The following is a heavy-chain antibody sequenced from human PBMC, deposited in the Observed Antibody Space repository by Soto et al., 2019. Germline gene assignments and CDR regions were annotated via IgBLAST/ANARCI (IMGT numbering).Heavy chain of an antibody. J-gene: IGHJ4*02. Sequence: QVPLVQSGAEVKKPGASVKVSCKASGYTFTSYGISWVRQAPGQGLEWMGWISAYNGNTNYAQKLQGRVTMTTDTSTSTAYMELRSLRSDDTAVYYCARCPVSRFYDSHLFDYWGQGTLVTVSS. CDR3: ARCPVSRFYDSHLFDY. D-gene: IGHD3-3*01. CDR1: GYTFTSYG. V-gene: IGHV1-18*01. CDR2: ISAYNGNT.